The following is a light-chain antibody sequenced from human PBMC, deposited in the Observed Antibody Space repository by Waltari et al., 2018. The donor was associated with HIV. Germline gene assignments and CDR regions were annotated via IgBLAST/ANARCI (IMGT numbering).Light chain of an antibody. CDR1: QSVSSSY. CDR2: GAS. Sequence: EIVLTQSPGTPSLSPGERATLSCRASQSVSSSYLAWYQQKPGQAPRLLIYGASSRATGIPDRFSGSGSGTDFTLTISRLEPEDFAVYYCQQYGSSFYTFGQGTKLEIK. CDR3: QQYGSSFYT. J-gene: IGKJ2*01. V-gene: IGKV3-20*01.